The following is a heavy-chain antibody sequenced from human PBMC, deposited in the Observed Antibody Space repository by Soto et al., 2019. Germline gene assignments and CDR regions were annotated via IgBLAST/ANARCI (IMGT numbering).Heavy chain of an antibody. CDR1: GGSISIGDYY. D-gene: IGHD3-10*01. Sequence: SETLSLTCTVSGGSISIGDYYWIWIRQPPGKGLEWIGYIYYSGSTYYNPSLKSRVTISVDTSKNQFSLKLSSVTAADTAVYYCATYYYGSGSYYSNWFDPWGQGTLVTVSS. V-gene: IGHV4-30-4*01. CDR3: ATYYYGSGSYYSNWFDP. CDR2: IYYSGST. J-gene: IGHJ5*02.